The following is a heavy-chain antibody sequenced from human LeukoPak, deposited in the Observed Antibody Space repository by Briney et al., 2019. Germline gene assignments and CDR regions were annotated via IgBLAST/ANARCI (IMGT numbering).Heavy chain of an antibody. J-gene: IGHJ4*02. CDR2: ISGSGGST. D-gene: IGHD5-18*01. V-gene: IGHV3-23*01. Sequence: GGSLRLSCAASGFTFSSYAMSWVRQAPGKGLEWVSAISGSGGSTYYADSVKGRLTISRDNSKNTLYLQMNSLRAEDTAVYYCAKSDGYSYGFLDYWGQGTLVTVSS. CDR1: GFTFSSYA. CDR3: AKSDGYSYGFLDY.